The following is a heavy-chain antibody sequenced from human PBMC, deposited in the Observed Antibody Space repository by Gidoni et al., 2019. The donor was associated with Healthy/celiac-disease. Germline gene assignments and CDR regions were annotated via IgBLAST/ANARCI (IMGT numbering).Heavy chain of an antibody. D-gene: IGHD1-1*01. V-gene: IGHV3-23*01. Sequence: VQLLESGGGLVQPGGSLRLSCAASGFTFSSDAMSWVRQAPGKGREWVSAISGIGGRPYYADSVKGRFTISRDNSKNTLYLQMNSLRAEDTAVYYCETENWNGAFDIWGQGTMVTVSS. CDR2: ISGIGGRP. J-gene: IGHJ3*02. CDR3: ETENWNGAFDI. CDR1: GFTFSSDA.